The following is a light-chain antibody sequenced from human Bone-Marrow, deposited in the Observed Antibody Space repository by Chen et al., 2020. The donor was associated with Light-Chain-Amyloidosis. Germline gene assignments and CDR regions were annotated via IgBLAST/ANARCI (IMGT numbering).Light chain of an antibody. CDR2: EDD. Sequence: FMLPQPHSVSESPWKTVIISCTRSSGSIATNYVQWYQPRPGSSPTTVIYEDDQRPSGVPDRFSGSIDRSSNSASLTISGLKTEDEADYYCQSYQGSSQGVFGGGTKLTVL. V-gene: IGLV6-57*01. J-gene: IGLJ3*02. CDR1: SGSIATNY. CDR3: QSYQGSSQGV.